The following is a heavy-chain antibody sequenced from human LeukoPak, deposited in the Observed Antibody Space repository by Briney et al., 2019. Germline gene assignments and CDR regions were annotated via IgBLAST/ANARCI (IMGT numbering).Heavy chain of an antibody. V-gene: IGHV7-4-1*02. Sequence: ASVKVSCKASGYTFTSYATNWVRQAPGQGLEWMGWINTNTGNPTYAQGFTGRFVFSLDTSVSTAYLQISSLKAEDTAVYYCARGPRGSYYDILTGYSPGDYFDYWGQGTLVTVSS. CDR3: ARGPRGSYYDILTGYSPGDYFDY. D-gene: IGHD3-9*01. CDR1: GYTFTSYA. CDR2: INTNTGNP. J-gene: IGHJ4*02.